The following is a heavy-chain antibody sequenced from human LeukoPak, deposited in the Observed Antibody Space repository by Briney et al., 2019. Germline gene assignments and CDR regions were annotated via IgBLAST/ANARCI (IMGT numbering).Heavy chain of an antibody. CDR1: GFTFSNYA. CDR2: ISSSSSYI. J-gene: IGHJ4*02. D-gene: IGHD1-1*01. Sequence: GGSLRLSCAASGFTFSNYAMSWVRQAPGKGLEWVSSISSSSSYIYYADSVKGRFTISRDNAKNSLYLQMNSLRAEDTAVYYCARGGTGTPTGEFDYWGQGTLVTVSS. CDR3: ARGGTGTPTGEFDY. V-gene: IGHV3-21*01.